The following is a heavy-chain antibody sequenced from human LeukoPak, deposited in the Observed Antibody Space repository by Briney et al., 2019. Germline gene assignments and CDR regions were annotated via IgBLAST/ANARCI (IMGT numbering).Heavy chain of an antibody. Sequence: PGGSLRLSCAASGFNFDDYTMHWVRQAPGKGLGWVSLVAWDGGGTFFADSVKGRFTVSRDNSKNSLSLYMNSLTTEDTALYYCVRGHGYNLEDYFDNWGQGTLVTVSS. CDR1: GFNFDDYT. CDR2: VAWDGGGT. D-gene: IGHD5-24*01. V-gene: IGHV3-43*01. CDR3: VRGHGYNLEDYFDN. J-gene: IGHJ4*02.